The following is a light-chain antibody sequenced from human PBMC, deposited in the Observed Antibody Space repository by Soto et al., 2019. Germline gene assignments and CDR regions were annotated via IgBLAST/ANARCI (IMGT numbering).Light chain of an antibody. CDR3: AARDDSLNGSV. CDR2: SNN. Sequence: QSVLTQPPSASGTPGQRVTISCSGSSSNIGSNTVNWYQQLPGTAPKLLIYSNNQRPSGVPDRFSGSKSGTSASLAISGLQSEDEADYYCAARDDSLNGSVFGGGTKLTVL. V-gene: IGLV1-44*01. J-gene: IGLJ2*01. CDR1: SSNIGSNT.